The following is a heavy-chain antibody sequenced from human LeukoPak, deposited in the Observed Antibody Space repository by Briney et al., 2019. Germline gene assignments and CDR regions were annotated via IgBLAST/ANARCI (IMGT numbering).Heavy chain of an antibody. J-gene: IGHJ4*02. D-gene: IGHD6-19*01. CDR2: IYNSGT. Sequence: SETLSLTCTVSGDSISSYYWSWIRQPPGKGLEWIGYIYNSGTKYNPSLKSRVTISVDTSKNQFSLKLTSVTAADTAVHYCARVSSSGQWLVPFDYWGQGTLVTVSS. V-gene: IGHV4-59*01. CDR1: GDSISSYY. CDR3: ARVSSSGQWLVPFDY.